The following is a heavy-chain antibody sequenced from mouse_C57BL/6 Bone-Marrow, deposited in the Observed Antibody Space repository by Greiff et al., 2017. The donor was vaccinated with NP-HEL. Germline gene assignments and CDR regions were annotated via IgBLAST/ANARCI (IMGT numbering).Heavy chain of an antibody. CDR3: ARMLRGFAY. V-gene: IGHV5-6*01. J-gene: IGHJ3*01. Sequence: EVKLVESGGDLVKPGGSLKLSCAASGFTFSSYGMSWVRQTPDKRLEWVAIISSGGSYTYYPDSVKGRFTISRDNAKNTLYLQMSSLKSEDTAMYYCARMLRGFAYWGQGTLVTVSA. CDR1: GFTFSSYG. CDR2: ISSGGSYT. D-gene: IGHD1-1*01.